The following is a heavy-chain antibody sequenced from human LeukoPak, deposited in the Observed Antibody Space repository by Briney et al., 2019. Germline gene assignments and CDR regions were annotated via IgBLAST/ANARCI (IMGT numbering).Heavy chain of an antibody. J-gene: IGHJ1*01. V-gene: IGHV4-38-2*02. CDR1: GYSISSGYY. CDR3: ARQDRKYFQH. Sequence: SETLSLTCTVSGYSISSGYYWGWIRQPPGKGLEWIGSIYHSGSTYYNPSLKSRVTISVDTSKNQFSLKLSSVTAADTAVYYCARQDRKYFQHWGQGTLVTASS. D-gene: IGHD2-15*01. CDR2: IYHSGST.